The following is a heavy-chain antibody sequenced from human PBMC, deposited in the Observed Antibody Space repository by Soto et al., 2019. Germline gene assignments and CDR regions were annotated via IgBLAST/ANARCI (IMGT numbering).Heavy chain of an antibody. CDR3: ALFRSGVYY. J-gene: IGHJ4*02. CDR2: ISSSSSTI. V-gene: IGHV3-48*01. CDR1: GFTFSSYS. D-gene: IGHD3-3*01. Sequence: GGSLRLSCAASGFTFSSYSMNWVRQAPGKGLEWVSYISSSSSTIYYADSAKGRFTISRDNAKNSLYLQMNSLRAEDTAVYYCALFRSGVYYWGQGTLVTVSS.